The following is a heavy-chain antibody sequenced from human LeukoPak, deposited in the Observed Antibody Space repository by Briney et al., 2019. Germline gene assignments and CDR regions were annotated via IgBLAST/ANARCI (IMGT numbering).Heavy chain of an antibody. Sequence: SVKVSCKASGGTFSSYAISWVRQAPGQGLEWMGGIIPIFGTANYAQKFQGRVTITADESTSTAYMELSSLRSEDTAVYYCARGCSSTSCPDYWGQGTLVTVSS. J-gene: IGHJ4*02. CDR3: ARGCSSTSCPDY. D-gene: IGHD2-2*01. CDR1: GGTFSSYA. CDR2: IIPIFGTA. V-gene: IGHV1-69*01.